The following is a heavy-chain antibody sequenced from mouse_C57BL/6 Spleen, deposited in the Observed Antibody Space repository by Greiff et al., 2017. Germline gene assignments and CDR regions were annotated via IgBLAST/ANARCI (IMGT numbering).Heavy chain of an antibody. J-gene: IGHJ1*03. CDR1: GFNIKNTY. Sequence: LQQSVAELVRPGASVKLSCTASGFNIKNTYMHWVKQRPEQGLEWIGRIDPANGNTKYAPKFQGKATITADTSSNTAYLQLSSLTSEDTAIYYCARGYYDYDEGWYFDVWGTGTTVTVSS. CDR2: IDPANGNT. V-gene: IGHV14-3*01. D-gene: IGHD2-4*01. CDR3: ARGYYDYDEGWYFDV.